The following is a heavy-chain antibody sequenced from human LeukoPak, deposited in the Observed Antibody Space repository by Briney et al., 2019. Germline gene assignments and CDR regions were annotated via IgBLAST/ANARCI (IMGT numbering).Heavy chain of an antibody. CDR1: GYTFTDYY. J-gene: IGHJ4*01. D-gene: IGHD4-17*01. CDR3: ARVADYGDYTLPGDY. Sequence: ASVKVSCKASGYTFTDYYMHWVRQAPGQGLEWMGWINPNSGGTNYAQKFQGRVTMTRDTSINTAYMGLSSLRSDDTAVYYCARVADYGDYTLPGDYWGQGTLVTVSS. V-gene: IGHV1-2*02. CDR2: INPNSGGT.